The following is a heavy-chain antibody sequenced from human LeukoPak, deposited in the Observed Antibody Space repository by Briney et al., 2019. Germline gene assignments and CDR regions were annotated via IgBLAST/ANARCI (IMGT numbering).Heavy chain of an antibody. CDR1: GYTFTSYG. CDR2: INPSGGRT. Sequence: ASVKVSCKASGYTFTSYGISWVRQAPGQGLEWMGIINPSGGRTSYAQKFQGRVTMTRDMSTSTVYMELGSLTSEDTAVYYCARGHSYSSGWSPGDYWGQGTLVTVSS. D-gene: IGHD6-19*01. J-gene: IGHJ4*02. V-gene: IGHV1-46*01. CDR3: ARGHSYSSGWSPGDY.